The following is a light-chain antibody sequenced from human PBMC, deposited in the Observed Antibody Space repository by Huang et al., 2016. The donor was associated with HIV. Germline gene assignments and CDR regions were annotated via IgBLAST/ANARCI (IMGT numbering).Light chain of an antibody. V-gene: IGKV1-9*01. J-gene: IGKJ4*01. CDR1: QAIGNS. CDR2: GSS. CDR3: QQLKSYPLT. Sequence: IHLTQSPSSLSASVGDRVTVTCRASQAIGNSLALYKQGLGKAPKLLIYGSSTLQTGVAPRFSGNGSETDFTLTIASLLPGDFATYFCQQLKSYPLTFGGGT.